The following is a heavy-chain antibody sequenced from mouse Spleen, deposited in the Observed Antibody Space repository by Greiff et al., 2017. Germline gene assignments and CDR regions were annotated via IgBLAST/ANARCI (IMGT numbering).Heavy chain of an antibody. CDR2: IWTGGGT. CDR1: GFSLTSYA. J-gene: IGHJ4*01. CDR3: ARNGEYYYGLYAMDY. D-gene: IGHD1-1*01. Sequence: VMLVESGPGLVAPSQSLSITCTVSGFSLTSYAISWVRQPPGKGLEWLGVIWTGGGTNYNSALKSRLSISKDNSKSQVFLKMNSLQTDDTARYYCARNGEYYYGLYAMDYWGQGTSVTVSS. V-gene: IGHV2-9-1*01.